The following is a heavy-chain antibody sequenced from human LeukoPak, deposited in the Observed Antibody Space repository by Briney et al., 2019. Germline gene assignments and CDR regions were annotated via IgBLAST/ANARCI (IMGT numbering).Heavy chain of an antibody. CDR2: IYASGNT. CDR1: GVSVSSASYY. Sequence: SETLSLTCTVSGVSVSSASYYWTWIRQPPGKGLEWIGYIYASGNTNYNPSLKSRVTISVDTSKNQFSLKLSSVTAADTAVYYCARDPPVAGTSWGQGTLVTVSS. CDR3: ARDPPVAGTS. J-gene: IGHJ4*02. D-gene: IGHD6-19*01. V-gene: IGHV4-61*01.